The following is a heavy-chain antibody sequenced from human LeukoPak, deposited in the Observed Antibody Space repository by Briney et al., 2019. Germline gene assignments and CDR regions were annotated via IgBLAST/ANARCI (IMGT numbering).Heavy chain of an antibody. CDR3: ARGVGATHFDC. D-gene: IGHD1-26*01. V-gene: IGHV3-21*06. Sequence: PGGSLRLSCEASGFAFSSYSMNWVRQAPGRGPEWVSLISTTSTSIYYADSVKGRFTVSRDNAKNSLYLQMNSLRAEDTAVYYCARGVGATHFDCWGQGTLVNVST. CDR1: GFAFSSYS. CDR2: ISTTSTSI. J-gene: IGHJ4*02.